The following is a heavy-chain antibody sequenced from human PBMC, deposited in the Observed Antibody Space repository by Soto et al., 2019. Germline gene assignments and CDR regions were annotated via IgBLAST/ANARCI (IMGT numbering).Heavy chain of an antibody. CDR1: GFIFRTYG. V-gene: IGHV3-30*18. CDR2: ILNDGSSE. D-gene: IGHD5-12*01. CDR3: ANGIYSSPPGMDV. J-gene: IGHJ6*02. Sequence: GGSLRLSFAASGFIFRTYGMHWVRQAPGKGKEWGALILNDGSSEYYADSVKGRFTISRDNSKNMLYLQMNSLRVEDTAMYYCANGIYSSPPGMDVWGQGSTVTVPS.